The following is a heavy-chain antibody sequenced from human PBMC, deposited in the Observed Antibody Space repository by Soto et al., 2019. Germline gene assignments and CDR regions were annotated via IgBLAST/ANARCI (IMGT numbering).Heavy chain of an antibody. CDR1: GGPIRSYY. CDR3: AREGFSGYEALDY. D-gene: IGHD5-12*01. J-gene: IGHJ4*02. CDR2: IAYTAVT. V-gene: IGHV4-59*01. Sequence: QVHLQESGPGLLKPSETLSLTCSVSGGPIRSYYLSWDRQAQGKGLEWIADIAYTAVTGYNPSLRSRVPISVDTSQNVFSVKMTSVTAADRAVYYCAREGFSGYEALDYWCQGILVNVSS.